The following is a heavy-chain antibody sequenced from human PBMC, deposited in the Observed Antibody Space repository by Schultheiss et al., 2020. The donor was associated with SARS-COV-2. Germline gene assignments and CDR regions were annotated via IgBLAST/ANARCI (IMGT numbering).Heavy chain of an antibody. CDR3: AHNIPPFTFDR. CDR1: GFSLSTSGVG. D-gene: IGHD3-16*01. J-gene: IGHJ5*02. CDR2: IYWNDDK. V-gene: IGHV2-5*01. Sequence: SGPTLVKPTQTLTLTCTFSGFSLSTSGVGVGWIRQPPGKALEWLALIYWNDDKRYSPSLKSRLTITKDTSKNQVVLTMTNMDPVDTATYYCAHNIPPFTFDRWGQGTLVTGSS.